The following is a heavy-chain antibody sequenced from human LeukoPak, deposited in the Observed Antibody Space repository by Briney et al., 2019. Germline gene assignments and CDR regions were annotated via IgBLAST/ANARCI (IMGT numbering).Heavy chain of an antibody. CDR2: IYYSGST. V-gene: IGHV4-39*01. CDR3: ARRPSVGMAAFDY. J-gene: IGHJ4*02. D-gene: IGHD5-24*01. Sequence: SETLSLTCTVSGGSISSSSYYWGWIRQPPGRGLEWIGSIYYSGSTYYNPSLKSRVTISVDTSKNQLSLKLSSVTAADTAVYYCARRPSVGMAAFDYWGQGTLVTVSS. CDR1: GGSISSSSYY.